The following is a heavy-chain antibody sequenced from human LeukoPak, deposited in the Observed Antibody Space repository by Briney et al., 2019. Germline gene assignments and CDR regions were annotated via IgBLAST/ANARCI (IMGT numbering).Heavy chain of an antibody. CDR1: GFTFSSYG. CDR3: AKRGRTHDAFDI. CDR2: IRYDGSNK. D-gene: IGHD3-16*01. Sequence: GSLRLSCAASGFTFSSYGMHWVRQAPGKGLEWVAFIRYDGSNKYYADSVKGRFTISRDNSKNTLYLQMNSLRAEDTAVYYCAKRGRTHDAFDIWGQGTMVTVSS. J-gene: IGHJ3*02. V-gene: IGHV3-30*02.